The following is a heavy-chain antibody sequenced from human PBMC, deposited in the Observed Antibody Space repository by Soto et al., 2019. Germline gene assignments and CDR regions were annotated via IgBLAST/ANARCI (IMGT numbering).Heavy chain of an antibody. CDR1: GYSFTDYY. CDR2: INPNSGTT. J-gene: IGHJ4*02. V-gene: IGHV1-2*06. D-gene: IGHD3-10*01. Sequence: XSVKVPCQACGYSFTDYYLHWVRQAPGPGLEWMGQINPNSGTTNYAQKFQCRVTMTRDPSINTAYMELSSLRSDDTAFYYCARYNGSGSFDYWGQGSLVTVSS. CDR3: ARYNGSGSFDY.